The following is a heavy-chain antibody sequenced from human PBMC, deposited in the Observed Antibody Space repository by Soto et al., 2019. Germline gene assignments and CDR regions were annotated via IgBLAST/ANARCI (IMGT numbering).Heavy chain of an antibody. CDR3: ARGGSYYAH. CDR1: GNTHTIYF. Sequence: VQLVESGAEVKQPGASVRVSCKASGNTHTIYFIHWLRQARGQGLEWMGWINSVSGGTNYAHKFQGRVTMTRDMSTTTAFMELSGLRSDDTAVYFCARGGSYYAHWGQGTLVTVSS. V-gene: IGHV1-2*02. J-gene: IGHJ4*02. CDR2: INSVSGGT. D-gene: IGHD3-10*01.